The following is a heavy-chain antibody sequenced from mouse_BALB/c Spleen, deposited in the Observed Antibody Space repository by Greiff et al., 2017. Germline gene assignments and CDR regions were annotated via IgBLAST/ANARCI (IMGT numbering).Heavy chain of an antibody. CDR3: ARRRDDGYHGAMDY. V-gene: IGHV3-8*02. CDR2: ISYSGST. J-gene: IGHJ4*01. D-gene: IGHD2-3*01. CDR1: GDSITSGY. Sequence: EVQLQQSGPSLVKPSQTLSLTCSVTGDSITSGYWNWIRKFPGNKLEYMGYISYSGSTYYNPSLKSRISITRDTSKNQYYLQLNSVTTEDTATYYCARRRDDGYHGAMDYWGQGTSVTVSS.